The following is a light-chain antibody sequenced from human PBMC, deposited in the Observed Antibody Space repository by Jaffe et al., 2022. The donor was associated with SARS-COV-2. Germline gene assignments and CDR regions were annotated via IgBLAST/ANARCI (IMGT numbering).Light chain of an antibody. CDR1: QSVSTSY. Sequence: VVLTQSPGTLSLSPGERATLSCRASQSVSTSYLAWYQQRPGQAPRLLIYGESRRATGIPDRFRASGSGTDFTLDISRLDPEDSAVYYCQQYGGSSLAFGGGTKVEIK. CDR3: QQYGGSSLA. J-gene: IGKJ4*01. CDR2: GES. V-gene: IGKV3-20*01.